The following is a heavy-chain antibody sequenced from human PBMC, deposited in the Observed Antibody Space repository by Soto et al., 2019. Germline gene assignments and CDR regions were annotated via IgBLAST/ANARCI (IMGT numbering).Heavy chain of an antibody. Sequence: QVQLVQSGAEVKKPGSSVKVSCKASGGTFSSYTISWVRQAPGQGLEWMGRIIPILGIANYAQKFQGRVTITADKSTSTAYMELSSLSSEDTAVYYCAREGGEVVPAAMLFAFDIWGQGTMVTVSS. CDR1: GGTFSSYT. D-gene: IGHD2-2*01. J-gene: IGHJ3*02. CDR2: IIPILGIA. CDR3: AREGGEVVPAAMLFAFDI. V-gene: IGHV1-69*08.